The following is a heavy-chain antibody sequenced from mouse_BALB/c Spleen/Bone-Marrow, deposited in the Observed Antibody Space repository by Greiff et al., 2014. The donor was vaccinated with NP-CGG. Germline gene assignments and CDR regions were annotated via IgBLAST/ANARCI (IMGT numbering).Heavy chain of an antibody. J-gene: IGHJ3*01. V-gene: IGHV14-3*02. CDR1: GFNIKDTY. D-gene: IGHD1-1*01. Sequence: VQLKESGAELVKPGASVKLSCTASGFNIKDTYMHWVKQRPEQGLEWIGRIDPASGNTKFDPKFQGKATIASGTSSNTAYLQLNSLTSEDTAVYYCAAYYYVSSYGFAYWGQGTLVTVSA. CDR3: AAYYYVSSYGFAY. CDR2: IDPASGNT.